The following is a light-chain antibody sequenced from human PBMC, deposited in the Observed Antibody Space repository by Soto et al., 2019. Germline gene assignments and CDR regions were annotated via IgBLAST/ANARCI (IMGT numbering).Light chain of an antibody. CDR3: LQQHSDPLT. CDR1: QGIRND. J-gene: IGKJ4*01. CDR2: AAS. V-gene: IGKV1-17*01. Sequence: EIQMTQSPSSLSASVGDRVTITCRASQGIRNDLGWYQQKPGKAPKRLIYAASSLQIGVPSRFSGSRARKEFPLTISSRQPEDFATYYWLQQHSDPLTCGGGTKVEIK.